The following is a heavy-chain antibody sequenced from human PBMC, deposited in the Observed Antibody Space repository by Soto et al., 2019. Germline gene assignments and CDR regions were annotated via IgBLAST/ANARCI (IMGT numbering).Heavy chain of an antibody. Sequence: GGSLRLSCAASGFTFSSYAMSWVRQAPGKGLEWVSAISGSGGSTYYADSVKGRFTISRDNSKNTLYLQMNSLRAEDTAVYYCAKDSRVGAMGYYYGMDVWGQGTTVTVSS. CDR1: GFTFSSYA. V-gene: IGHV3-23*01. J-gene: IGHJ6*02. D-gene: IGHD1-26*01. CDR3: AKDSRVGAMGYYYGMDV. CDR2: ISGSGGST.